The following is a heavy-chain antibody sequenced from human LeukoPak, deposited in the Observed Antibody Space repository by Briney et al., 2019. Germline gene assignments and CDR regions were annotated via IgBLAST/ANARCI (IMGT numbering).Heavy chain of an antibody. CDR1: GSTFSSYA. Sequence: GGSLRLSCAASGSTFSSYAMSWVRQAPGKGLEWVSAISGSGGSTYYADSVKGRFTISRDNSKNTLYLQMNSLRAEDTAVYYCAKTYGSGSYYVYSGAFDIWGQGTMVTVSS. V-gene: IGHV3-23*01. J-gene: IGHJ3*02. CDR3: AKTYGSGSYYVYSGAFDI. D-gene: IGHD3-10*01. CDR2: ISGSGGST.